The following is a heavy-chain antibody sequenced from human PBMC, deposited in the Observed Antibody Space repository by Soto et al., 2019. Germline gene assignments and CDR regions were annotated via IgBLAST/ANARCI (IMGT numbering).Heavy chain of an antibody. V-gene: IGHV3-30*03. Sequence: GGALRLSCVGSGFIFSNNGMHWVRKTPGKGLEWVAVMSYDGSDTFYADSVKGRFTISRDNSKNTLFLHMSNLRAEDTAMYYCTIVRVADSALDHWGQGTLVTVSS. J-gene: IGHJ4*02. D-gene: IGHD3-10*02. CDR1: GFIFSNNG. CDR3: TIVRVADSALDH. CDR2: MSYDGSDT.